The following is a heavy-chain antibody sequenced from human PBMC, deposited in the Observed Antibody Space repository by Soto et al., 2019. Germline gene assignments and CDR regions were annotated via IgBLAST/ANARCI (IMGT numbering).Heavy chain of an antibody. Sequence: ASVKVSCKASGFTFTSSAVQWVRQARGQRLEWIGWIVVGSGNTNYAQKFQERVTITRDMSTSTAYMELSSLRSEDTAVYYCAADQDLTLRFLEWLLYPDVWGQGTTVTVSS. D-gene: IGHD3-3*01. V-gene: IGHV1-58*01. CDR2: IVVGSGNT. J-gene: IGHJ6*02. CDR1: GFTFTSSA. CDR3: AADQDLTLRFLEWLLYPDV.